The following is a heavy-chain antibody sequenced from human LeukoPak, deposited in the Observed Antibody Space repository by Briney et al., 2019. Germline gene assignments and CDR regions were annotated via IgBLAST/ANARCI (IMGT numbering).Heavy chain of an antibody. CDR1: GDSIGSHY. D-gene: IGHD5-24*01. CDR2: VYYSGYT. CDR3: ARDRRDGYSAYFDY. Sequence: SETLSLTCTVSGDSIGSHYWSWIRQPPGKGLEWIAYVYYSGYTNHKPSLKSRVTTSVDTSKNQFSLNLSSVTAADTAVYYCARDRRDGYSAYFDYWGQGTLVTVSS. V-gene: IGHV4-59*11. J-gene: IGHJ4*02.